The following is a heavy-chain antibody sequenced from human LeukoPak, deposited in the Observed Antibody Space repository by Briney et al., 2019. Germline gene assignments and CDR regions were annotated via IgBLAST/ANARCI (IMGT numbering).Heavy chain of an antibody. CDR2: ITSDGSRT. V-gene: IGHV3-74*01. Sequence: GGSLRLSCAASGFTFSSYWMHWVRQAPGKGLVWVSRITSDGSRTSYADSVKGRFTISRDNAKNTLYLQMNSLRAEDTAVYYCARMYSSSSYYFDYWGQGTLVTVSS. CDR1: GFTFSSYW. CDR3: ARMYSSSSYYFDY. D-gene: IGHD6-6*01. J-gene: IGHJ4*02.